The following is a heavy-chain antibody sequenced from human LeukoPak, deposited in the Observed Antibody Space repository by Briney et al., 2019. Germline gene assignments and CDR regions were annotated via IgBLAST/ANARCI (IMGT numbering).Heavy chain of an antibody. Sequence: GASVKVSCKASGYTFSSYGISWVRQAPGQGLEWMGWISVNDGSTNYAQRLQGRFTITTDTSTHTAYMELRSLRSDDTAVYYCARDWYSTGWNPDYWGQGTLVTVSS. D-gene: IGHD6-19*01. CDR3: ARDWYSTGWNPDY. CDR2: ISVNDGST. V-gene: IGHV1-18*01. CDR1: GYTFSSYG. J-gene: IGHJ4*02.